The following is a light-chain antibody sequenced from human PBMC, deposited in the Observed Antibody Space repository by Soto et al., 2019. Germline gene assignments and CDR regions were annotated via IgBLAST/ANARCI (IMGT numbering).Light chain of an antibody. V-gene: IGLV2-14*03. CDR2: DIR. Sequence: QSALTQPASVSGSPGQSITISCTGTSSDVGGYKYFSWYQQHPGKAPKLMIYDIRNRPSGVSNRFSGSKSGNTASLTISGLQAEDEAGYYCSSYISSSTRVFGTGTKVTVL. CDR1: SSDVGGYKY. CDR3: SSYISSSTRV. J-gene: IGLJ1*01.